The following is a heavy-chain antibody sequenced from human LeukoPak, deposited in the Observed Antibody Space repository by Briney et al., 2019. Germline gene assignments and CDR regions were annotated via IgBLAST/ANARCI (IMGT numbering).Heavy chain of an antibody. CDR2: INPNSGGT. CDR1: GYTFTGYY. J-gene: IGHJ4*02. V-gene: IGHV1-2*02. CDR3: ARAMVRGAIDDY. Sequence: ASVKVSCKASGYTFTGYYMHWVRQAPGQGLEWMGWINPNSGGTNYAQKFQDRVTMTRDTSISTAYMELSRLRSDDTAVYYCARAMVRGAIDDYWGQGTLVTVSS. D-gene: IGHD3-10*01.